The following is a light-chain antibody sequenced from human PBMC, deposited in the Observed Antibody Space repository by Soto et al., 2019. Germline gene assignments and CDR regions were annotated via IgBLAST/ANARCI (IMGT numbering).Light chain of an antibody. CDR3: EQLKSYPLT. J-gene: IGKJ3*01. Sequence: DIQLTQSPSFLSASVGDRVTITCRASQDINSFLAWYQQKPGTPPKLLIYAASTLQSGVPSSFSGSGSGTEFTLTISSLQPEDFATYYCEQLKSYPLTFGPGTKLDIK. V-gene: IGKV1-9*01. CDR2: AAS. CDR1: QDINSF.